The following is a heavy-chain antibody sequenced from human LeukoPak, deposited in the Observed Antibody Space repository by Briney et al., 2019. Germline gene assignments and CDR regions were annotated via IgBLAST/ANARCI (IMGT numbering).Heavy chain of an antibody. CDR1: GFTFSTSW. CDR3: ARQRAASGSIDWFNP. CDR2: IYPDDPDT. Sequence: RPGESLKLSCETSGFTFSTSWIGWVRQLPGAGLEWVGAIYPDDPDTRYSPSFQGQVRISADKSARTAYLEWASLKASDTATYYCARQRAASGSIDWFNPWGQGTLVTVSS. D-gene: IGHD3-10*01. V-gene: IGHV5-51*01. J-gene: IGHJ5*02.